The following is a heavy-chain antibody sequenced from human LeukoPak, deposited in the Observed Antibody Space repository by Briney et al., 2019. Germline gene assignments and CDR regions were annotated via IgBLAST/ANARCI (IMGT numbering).Heavy chain of an antibody. D-gene: IGHD3-3*02. CDR1: GFTFSSYA. Sequence: GGSLRLSCAASGFTFSSYAMHWVRQAPGKGLEWVAVIWYDGSNKYYADSVKGRFTISRDNSKNTLYLQMNSLRAEDTAVYYCARDMEEVSNWGQGTLVTVSS. V-gene: IGHV3-33*08. CDR2: IWYDGSNK. J-gene: IGHJ4*02. CDR3: ARDMEEVSN.